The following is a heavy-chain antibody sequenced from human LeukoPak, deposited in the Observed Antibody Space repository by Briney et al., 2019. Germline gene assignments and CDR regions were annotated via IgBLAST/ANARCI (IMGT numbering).Heavy chain of an antibody. V-gene: IGHV3-7*01. J-gene: IGHJ4*02. CDR1: GFTFSSYW. Sequence: GGSLRLSCAASGFTFSSYWMHWVRQAPGKGLEWVANINQDGSAKYSVDSVKGRFTISRDNAKNSLYLQMNSLRAEDTAVYYCARAASGSYPGYFDYWGQGTLVTVSS. CDR2: INQDGSAK. CDR3: ARAASGSYPGYFDY. D-gene: IGHD1-26*01.